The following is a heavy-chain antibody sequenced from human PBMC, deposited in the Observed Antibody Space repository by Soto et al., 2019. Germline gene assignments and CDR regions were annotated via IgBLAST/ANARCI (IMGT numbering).Heavy chain of an antibody. J-gene: IGHJ5*02. CDR2: FDPEDGET. D-gene: IGHD3-9*01. Sequence: ASLNGSRKVSGYTLTELSIHWLRQAPGKGLEWMGGFDPEDGETIYAQKFQGRVTMTEDTSTDTAYMELSSLRSEDTAVYYCATSLTYNWFDPWGQGTLVTVSS. CDR3: ATSLTYNWFDP. V-gene: IGHV1-24*01. CDR1: GYTLTELS.